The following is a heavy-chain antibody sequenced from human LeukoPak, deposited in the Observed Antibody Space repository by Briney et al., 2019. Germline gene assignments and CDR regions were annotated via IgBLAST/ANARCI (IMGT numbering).Heavy chain of an antibody. J-gene: IGHJ5*02. V-gene: IGHV4-34*01. CDR2: IYYSGST. D-gene: IGHD6-19*01. Sequence: SETLSLTCAVYGGSLSGYYWSWIRQPPGKGLGWIGSIYYSGSTYYNPSLKSRVTISVDTSKNQFSLKLSSVTAADTAVYYCAREVAGTGYWFDPWGQGTLVTVSS. CDR3: AREVAGTGYWFDP. CDR1: GGSLSGYY.